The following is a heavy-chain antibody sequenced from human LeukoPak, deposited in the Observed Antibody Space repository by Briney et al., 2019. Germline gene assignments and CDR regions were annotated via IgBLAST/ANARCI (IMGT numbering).Heavy chain of an antibody. J-gene: IGHJ3*02. D-gene: IGHD1-26*01. CDR3: AIDSGSYSRAGRDAFDI. CDR2: FDPEDGET. CDR1: GYTLTELS. Sequence: ASVKVSCKVSGYTLTELSMHWVRQAPGKGLEWMGGFDPEDGETIYAQKFQGRVTMTEDTSTDTAYMELSSVRSEDTAVYYCAIDSGSYSRAGRDAFDIWGQGTMVTVSS. V-gene: IGHV1-24*01.